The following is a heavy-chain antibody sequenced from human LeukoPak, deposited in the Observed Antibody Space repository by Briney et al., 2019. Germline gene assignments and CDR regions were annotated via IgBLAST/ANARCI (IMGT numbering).Heavy chain of an antibody. D-gene: IGHD3-22*01. V-gene: IGHV5-51*01. CDR2: IYPGDSDT. Sequence: AGESLKISCKGSGYSFSSYWIGWVRQMPGKGLEWMGIIYPGDSDTRYSPSFQGQVTISADKSISTAYLQWSSLKASDTAMYYCARCWRDSSVAFDIWGQETMVTVSS. J-gene: IGHJ3*02. CDR3: ARCWRDSSVAFDI. CDR1: GYSFSSYW.